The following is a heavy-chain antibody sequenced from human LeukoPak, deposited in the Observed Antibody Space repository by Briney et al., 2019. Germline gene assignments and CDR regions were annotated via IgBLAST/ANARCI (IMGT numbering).Heavy chain of an antibody. V-gene: IGHV3-48*03. D-gene: IGHD4-17*01. Sequence: GGSLRLSCAASGLTFSNYEMNWVRQAPGKGLEWVSYISRSGITICYADSVKGRFTISRDNAKNSLYLEMNSLRADDTAVYYCARSAGTVNRDTFDIWGQGTMVTVSS. J-gene: IGHJ3*02. CDR1: GLTFSNYE. CDR3: ARSAGTVNRDTFDI. CDR2: ISRSGITI.